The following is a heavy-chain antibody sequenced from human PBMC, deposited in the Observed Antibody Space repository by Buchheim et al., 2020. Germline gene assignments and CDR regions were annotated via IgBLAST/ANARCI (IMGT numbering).Heavy chain of an antibody. CDR2: IGNSGTTK. J-gene: IGHJ4*02. Sequence: QVQLVESGGGLVKPGGSLRLSCAASGFTFTDYYMTWSRQAPGKGLEWLANIGNSGTTKHYADSVRGRFTISRDNDENSLFLGMNGLRVDDTAVYYCARSPYEYGSGSYSLDYWGQGT. V-gene: IGHV3-11*01. D-gene: IGHD3-10*01. CDR3: ARSPYEYGSGSYSLDY. CDR1: GFTFTDYY.